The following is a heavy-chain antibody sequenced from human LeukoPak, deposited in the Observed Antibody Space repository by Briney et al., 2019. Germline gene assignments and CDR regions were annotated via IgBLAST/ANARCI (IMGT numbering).Heavy chain of an antibody. D-gene: IGHD3-22*01. V-gene: IGHV3-21*01. CDR2: ITTSSDYM. Sequence: GGSLRLSCAASGFTLSSYSMNWVRQAPGKGLEWVSSITTSSDYMYYADSVKGRFTISRDNSKNTLYLQMNSLRVEDTALYYCAREDSSGAFDIWGQGTMVTVSS. CDR1: GFTLSSYS. J-gene: IGHJ3*02. CDR3: AREDSSGAFDI.